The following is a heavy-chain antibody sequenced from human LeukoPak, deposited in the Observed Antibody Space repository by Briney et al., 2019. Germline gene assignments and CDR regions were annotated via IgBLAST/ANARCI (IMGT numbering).Heavy chain of an antibody. CDR2: INPNGGGT. CDR1: GYAFTGYY. CDR3: ARDLDYNDSSDYDAFDI. J-gene: IGHJ3*02. V-gene: IGHV1-2*02. Sequence: ASVKVSCKASGYAFTGYYMHWVRQAPGQGLEWMGWINPNGGGTKYTQRFQGRVTMTRDTSINTAYMEMSRLRSDDTAVYYCARDLDYNDSSDYDAFDIWGQGTMVTVSS. D-gene: IGHD3-22*01.